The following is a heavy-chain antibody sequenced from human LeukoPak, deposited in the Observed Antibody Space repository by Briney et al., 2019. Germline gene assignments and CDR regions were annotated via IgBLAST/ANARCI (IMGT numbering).Heavy chain of an antibody. CDR3: ARNYMVRGVIAYYGMDV. J-gene: IGHJ6*02. CDR1: GYTFTGYY. V-gene: IGHV1-18*04. CDR2: ISAYNGNT. Sequence: ASVKVSCKASGYTFTGYYMHWVRQAPGQGLEWMGWISAYNGNTNYAQKLQGRVTMTTDTSTSTAYMELRSLRSDDTAVYYCARNYMVRGVIAYYGMDVWGQGTTVTVSS. D-gene: IGHD3-10*01.